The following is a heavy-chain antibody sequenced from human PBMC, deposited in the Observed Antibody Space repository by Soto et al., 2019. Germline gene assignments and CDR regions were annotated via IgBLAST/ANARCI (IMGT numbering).Heavy chain of an antibody. CDR1: VGSISSYY. V-gene: IGHV4-59*01. CDR3: AREDTVAGMDV. CDR2: IYYSGST. J-gene: IGHJ6*02. Sequence: PSETLSLTGTVSVGSISSYYWSWIRQPPGKGLEWIGYIYYSGSTNYNPSLKSRVTISVDTSKNQFSLKLSSVTAADTAVYYCAREDTVAGMDVWGQGTTVTVSS. D-gene: IGHD5-18*01.